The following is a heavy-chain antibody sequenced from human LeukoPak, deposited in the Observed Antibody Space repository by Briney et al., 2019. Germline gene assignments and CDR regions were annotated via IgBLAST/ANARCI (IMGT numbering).Heavy chain of an antibody. Sequence: RGESLQISCQGSGSTFTSYWIGWVRQLPGKGLEWMGIIYPGDSDTRHSPSFQGQVTISADKSISTAYLQWSSLKASDTAMYYWARWPGVGSVRYYFDYWGQGTLATVSS. CDR3: ARWPGVGSVRYYFDY. V-gene: IGHV5-51*01. CDR2: IYPGDSDT. J-gene: IGHJ4*02. CDR1: GSTFTSYW. D-gene: IGHD3-10*01.